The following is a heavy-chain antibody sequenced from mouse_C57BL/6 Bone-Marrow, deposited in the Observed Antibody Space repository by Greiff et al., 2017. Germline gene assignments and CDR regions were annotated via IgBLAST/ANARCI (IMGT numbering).Heavy chain of an antibody. D-gene: IGHD2-3*01. CDR2: FYPGSGSI. Sequence: QVQLQQSGAELVKPGASVKLSCKASGYTFTEYTIHWVKQRSGQGLEWIGWFYPGSGSIKYNEKFKDKATLTADKSSSTVYMELSRLTSEDSAVYFCARHEEGRWQGVYYAMDYWGQGTSVTVSS. J-gene: IGHJ4*01. CDR1: GYTFTEYT. CDR3: ARHEEGRWQGVYYAMDY. V-gene: IGHV1-62-2*01.